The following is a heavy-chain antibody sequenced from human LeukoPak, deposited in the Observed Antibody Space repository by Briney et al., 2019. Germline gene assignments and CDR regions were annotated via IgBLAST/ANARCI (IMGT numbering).Heavy chain of an antibody. V-gene: IGHV5-51*01. CDR2: IYPGDSDS. CDR3: ASSSTNPVPHFDY. Sequence: GESLKISCKGSGYSFTSYWIGWVRQMPGKGLEWMGIIYPGDSDSRYSPSFQGQVTISADKSISTAYLQWSSLKASDTAMFYCASSSTNPVPHFDYWSQGTLVTVS. J-gene: IGHJ4*02. CDR1: GYSFTSYW.